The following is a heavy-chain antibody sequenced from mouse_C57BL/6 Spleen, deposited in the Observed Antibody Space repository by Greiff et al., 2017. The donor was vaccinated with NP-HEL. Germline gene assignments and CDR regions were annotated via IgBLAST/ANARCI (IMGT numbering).Heavy chain of an antibody. Sequence: EVKVVESGEGLVKPGGSLKLSCAASGFTFSSYAMSWVRQTPEKRLEWAAYISSGGDYIYYADTVKGRFIISRDNARNTLYLQMSSLKSEDTAMYYCTREAGSWGFAYWGQGTLVTVSA. D-gene: IGHD6-1*01. V-gene: IGHV5-9-1*02. CDR3: TREAGSWGFAY. CDR2: ISSGGDYI. J-gene: IGHJ3*01. CDR1: GFTFSSYA.